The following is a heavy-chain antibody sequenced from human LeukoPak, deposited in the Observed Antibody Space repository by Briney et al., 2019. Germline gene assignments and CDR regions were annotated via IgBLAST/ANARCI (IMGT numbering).Heavy chain of an antibody. CDR3: ASSVGSTDY. Sequence: SETLSLTCAVYGESLSKYYCTWIRQSPGKGLEWIGEINHRESTNLNPSLKSRVTLSVDTSKHQFYLKLTSMTAADAAVYYCASSVGSTDYWGQGTLVTVSS. D-gene: IGHD1-26*01. CDR1: GESLSKYY. J-gene: IGHJ4*02. V-gene: IGHV4-34*01. CDR2: INHREST.